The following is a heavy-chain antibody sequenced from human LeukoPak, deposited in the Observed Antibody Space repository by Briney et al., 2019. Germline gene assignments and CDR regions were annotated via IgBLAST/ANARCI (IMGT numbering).Heavy chain of an antibody. D-gene: IGHD5-18*01. Sequence: GGSLRLSCAASGFTFSSYTMNWVRQAPGKGLEWVSAISGSGGSTYYADSVKGRFTISRDNSKNTLYLQMNSLRAEDTAVYYCAKVGGYSYGRLDYWGQGTLVTVSS. CDR1: GFTFSSYT. V-gene: IGHV3-23*01. J-gene: IGHJ4*02. CDR2: ISGSGGST. CDR3: AKVGGYSYGRLDY.